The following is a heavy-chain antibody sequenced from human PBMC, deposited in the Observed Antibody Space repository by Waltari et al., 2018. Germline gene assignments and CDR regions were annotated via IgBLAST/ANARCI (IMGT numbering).Heavy chain of an antibody. CDR2: IHHSGCT. Sequence: QVQLQESGPGLVKPSQTLSLTCIVSGGPLSSGSYYWSWIRHHPGKALEWIGYIHHSGCTLENQALESRATIRVDTSKNQLSLRLNSVSAADTAVYYCARQLNPRAPYFDLWGQGALVTVAS. CDR3: ARQLNPRAPYFDL. CDR1: GGPLSSGSYY. V-gene: IGHV4-31*03. J-gene: IGHJ4*02.